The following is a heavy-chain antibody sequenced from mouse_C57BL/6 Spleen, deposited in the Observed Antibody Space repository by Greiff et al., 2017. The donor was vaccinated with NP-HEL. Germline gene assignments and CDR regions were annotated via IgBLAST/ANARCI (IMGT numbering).Heavy chain of an antibody. J-gene: IGHJ1*03. CDR1: GYTFTSYW. CDR2: IDPSDSET. D-gene: IGHD1-1*01. V-gene: IGHV1-52*01. CDR3: ARSLYYYGSPWYFDV. Sequence: QVHVKQPGAELVRPGSSVKLSCKASGYTFTSYWMHWVKQRPIQGLEWIGNIDPSDSETHYNQKFKDKATLTVDKSSSTAYMQLSSLTSEDSAVYYCARSLYYYGSPWYFDVWGTGTTVTVSS.